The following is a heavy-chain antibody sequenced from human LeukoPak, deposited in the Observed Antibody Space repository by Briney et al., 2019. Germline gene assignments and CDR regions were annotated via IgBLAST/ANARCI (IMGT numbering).Heavy chain of an antibody. CDR1: GYSFTSYW. V-gene: IGHV5-51*01. CDR3: ARLGYSYGYGNWFDP. Sequence: GESLNISCKGSGYSFTSYWIGWVRQMPGKGLEWMGIIYPGDSDTRYSPSFQGQVTISADKSISTAYLQWSSLKASDTAMYYCARLGYSYGYGNWFDPWGQGTLVTVSS. J-gene: IGHJ5*02. CDR2: IYPGDSDT. D-gene: IGHD5-18*01.